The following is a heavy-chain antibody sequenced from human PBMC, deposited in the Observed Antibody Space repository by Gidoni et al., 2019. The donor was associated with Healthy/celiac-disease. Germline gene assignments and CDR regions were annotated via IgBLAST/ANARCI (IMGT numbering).Heavy chain of an antibody. CDR3: ARDSYCGGDCYSIDY. V-gene: IGHV4-39*07. CDR2: IYYSGST. CDR1: GGSISSSSYY. Sequence: QLQLQESGPGLVKPSETLSLTCTVPGGSISSSSYYWGWIRQPPGKGLEWIGSIYYSGSTYYNPSLKSRVTISVDTSKNQFSLKLSSVTAADTAVYYCARDSYCGGDCYSIDYWGQGTLVTVSS. J-gene: IGHJ4*02. D-gene: IGHD2-21*02.